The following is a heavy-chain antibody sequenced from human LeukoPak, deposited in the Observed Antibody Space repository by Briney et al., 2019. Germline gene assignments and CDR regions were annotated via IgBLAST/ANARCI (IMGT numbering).Heavy chain of an antibody. V-gene: IGHV4-39*01. Sequence: TSETLSLTCTVSGGSIINTNYYWGWIRQPPGKGLEWIGSIYYSGSTYYNPSLKSRVTISVDTSKNQFSLKLSSVTAADTAVYYCARHLAVAYGDYVDYWGQGTLVTVSS. CDR3: ARHLAVAYGDYVDY. CDR2: IYYSGST. D-gene: IGHD4-17*01. CDR1: GGSIINTNYY. J-gene: IGHJ4*02.